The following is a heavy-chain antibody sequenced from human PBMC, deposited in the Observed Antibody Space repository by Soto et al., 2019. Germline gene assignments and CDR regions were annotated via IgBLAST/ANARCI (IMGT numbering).Heavy chain of an antibody. D-gene: IGHD5-18*01. CDR2: IYYSGST. J-gene: IGHJ4*02. CDR1: GGSISSYY. CDR3: AREGYSYPLLVRVFDY. V-gene: IGHV4-59*01. Sequence: PSETLSLTCTVSGGSISSYYWSWIRQPPGKGLEWIGYIYYSGSTNYNPSLKSRVTISVDTSKNQFSLKLSSVTAADTAVYYCAREGYSYPLLVRVFDYWGQGTLVTVSS.